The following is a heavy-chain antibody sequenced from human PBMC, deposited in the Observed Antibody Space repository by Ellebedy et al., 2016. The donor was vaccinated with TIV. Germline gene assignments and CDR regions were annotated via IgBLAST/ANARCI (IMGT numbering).Heavy chain of an antibody. Sequence: GGSLRLSXAASGFAVTSNYMNWVRQVPGRGLEWVAVIYVAGGTSYAVSVRGRFTVSRDSSRNTLHLQMNSLKVDDTAVYYCAGMTVTTAEGYYFRHRGMDVWGQGTTVTVSS. D-gene: IGHD4-17*01. V-gene: IGHV3-66*01. CDR1: GFAVTSNY. CDR2: IYVAGGT. CDR3: AGMTVTTAEGYYFRHRGMDV. J-gene: IGHJ6*02.